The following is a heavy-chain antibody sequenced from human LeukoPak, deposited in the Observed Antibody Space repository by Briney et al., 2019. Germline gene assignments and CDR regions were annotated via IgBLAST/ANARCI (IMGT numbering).Heavy chain of an antibody. CDR1: GYTFTSYY. CDR3: ARDLSGSGGSLGWFDP. J-gene: IGHJ5*02. Sequence: ASMKVSCKASGYTFTSYYMHWVRQAPGQGLEWMGIINPSGGSTSYAQKFQGRVTMTRDTSTSTVYMELSSLRSEDTAVYYCARDLSGSGGSLGWFDPWGQGTLVTFSS. D-gene: IGHD3-10*01. CDR2: INPSGGST. V-gene: IGHV1-46*01.